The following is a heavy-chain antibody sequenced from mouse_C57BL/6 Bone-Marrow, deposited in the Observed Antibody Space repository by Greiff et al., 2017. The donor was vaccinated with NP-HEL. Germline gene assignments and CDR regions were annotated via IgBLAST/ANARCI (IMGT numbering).Heavy chain of an antibody. J-gene: IGHJ2*01. CDR3: ARDQDYGSSFYYFDY. D-gene: IGHD1-1*01. Sequence: EVMLVESGGGLVKPGGSLKLSCAASGFTFSSYAMSWVRQTPEKRLEWVATISDGGSYTYYPDNVKGRFTISRDNAKNNLYLQMSHLKSEDTAMYYCARDQDYGSSFYYFDYWGQGTTLTVSS. CDR2: ISDGGSYT. V-gene: IGHV5-4*01. CDR1: GFTFSSYA.